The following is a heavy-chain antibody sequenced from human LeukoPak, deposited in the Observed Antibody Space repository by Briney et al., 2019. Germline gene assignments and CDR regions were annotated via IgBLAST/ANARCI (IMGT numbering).Heavy chain of an antibody. V-gene: IGHV1-58*01. CDR2: IVVGSGNT. J-gene: IGHJ4*02. Sequence: SANVSCKASGFTFTSSAVQWVRQARGQRLEWIGWIVVGSGNTDYAQKFQERVTITRDMSTSTAYMELSSLRSEDTAVYYCARVAGIAAAGKRVDYWGQGTLVTVSS. CDR1: GFTFTSSA. CDR3: ARVAGIAAAGKRVDY. D-gene: IGHD6-13*01.